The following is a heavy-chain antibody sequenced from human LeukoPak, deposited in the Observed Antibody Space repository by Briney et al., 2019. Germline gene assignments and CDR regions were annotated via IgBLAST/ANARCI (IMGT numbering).Heavy chain of an antibody. D-gene: IGHD4-17*01. J-gene: IGHJ4*02. Sequence: SETLSLTCTVSGGSISSYYWSWIRQPPGKGLEWIGYIYYSGSTNYNPFLKSRVTISVDTSKNQFSLKLSSVTAADTAVYYCARGAVKANFDYWGQGTLVTVSS. V-gene: IGHV4-59*01. CDR1: GGSISSYY. CDR3: ARGAVKANFDY. CDR2: IYYSGST.